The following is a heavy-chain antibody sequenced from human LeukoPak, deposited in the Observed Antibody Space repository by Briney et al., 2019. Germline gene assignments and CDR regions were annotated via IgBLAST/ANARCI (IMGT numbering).Heavy chain of an antibody. CDR3: ARASGYSFGYTFDY. D-gene: IGHD5-18*01. V-gene: IGHV3-13*01. Sequence: PGGSLRLSCAASGFTFSSYDMHWVRQTTGKGLEWVSAIGTAGDTYYQGSVKGRFTTSRENAKNSLYLQMDSLTAGDTAMYYCARASGYSFGYTFDYWGQGTLVTVSS. CDR2: IGTAGDT. J-gene: IGHJ4*02. CDR1: GFTFSSYD.